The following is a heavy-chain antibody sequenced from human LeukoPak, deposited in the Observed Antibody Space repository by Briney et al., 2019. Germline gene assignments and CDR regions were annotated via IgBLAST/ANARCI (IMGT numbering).Heavy chain of an antibody. V-gene: IGHV3-23*01. Sequence: GGSLRLSCAASGFTFSNYGMTWVRRAAGKGLEWVSTLSRSGDSPYSADSVKGRFTISRHNSKNTMYLQMNNLRAEDPTVYYFARVYGGNSVEERVFDYWGQGTLVTVSS. D-gene: IGHD4-23*01. CDR3: ARVYGGNSVEERVFDY. CDR1: GFTFSNYG. J-gene: IGHJ4*02. CDR2: LSRSGDSP.